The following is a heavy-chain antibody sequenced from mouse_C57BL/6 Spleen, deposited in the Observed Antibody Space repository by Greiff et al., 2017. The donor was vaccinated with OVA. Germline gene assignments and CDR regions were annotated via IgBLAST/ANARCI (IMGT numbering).Heavy chain of an antibody. V-gene: IGHV3-6*01. CDR3: ARDYGNGDYAMDY. Sequence: VQLQQSGPGLVKPSQSLSLTCSVTGYSITSGYYWNWIRQFPGNKLEWMGYISYDGSNNYNPSLKNRISITRDTSKNQFFLKLNSVTTEDTATYYCARDYGNGDYAMDYWGQGTSVTVSS. J-gene: IGHJ4*01. CDR2: ISYDGSN. D-gene: IGHD2-1*01. CDR1: GYSITSGYY.